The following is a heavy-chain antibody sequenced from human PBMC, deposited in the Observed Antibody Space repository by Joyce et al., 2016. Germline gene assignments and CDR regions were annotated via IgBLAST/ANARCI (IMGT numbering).Heavy chain of an antibody. J-gene: IGHJ6*02. CDR2: IIPFFGAA. Sequence: QVLLVQSGAAVKRPGSSLRVSCKSSGGDFSNYTVTWVRQAPGQRLEWMGGIIPFFGAAKYAEDVQGRVTLTADQSTRTAYLELSSLTSADTAVYYCARGGTSSDHYFFYTLDVWGPGTTVIVSS. V-gene: IGHV1-69*12. CDR3: ARGGTSSDHYFFYTLDV. CDR1: GGDFSNYT. D-gene: IGHD1-14*01.